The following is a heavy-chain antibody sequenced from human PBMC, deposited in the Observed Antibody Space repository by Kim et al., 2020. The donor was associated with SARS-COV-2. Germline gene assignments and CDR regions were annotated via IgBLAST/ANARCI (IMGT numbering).Heavy chain of an antibody. CDR3: AIFGVVTSALGASSYYYGMDV. J-gene: IGHJ6*02. Sequence: ASVKVSCKASGYTFTGYYMHWVRQAPGQGLEWMGWINPNSGGTNYAQKFQGRVTMTRDTSISTAYMELSRLRSDDTAVYYCAIFGVVTSALGASSYYYGMDVWGQGTTVTVSS. D-gene: IGHD3-3*02. V-gene: IGHV1-2*02. CDR2: INPNSGGT. CDR1: GYTFTGYY.